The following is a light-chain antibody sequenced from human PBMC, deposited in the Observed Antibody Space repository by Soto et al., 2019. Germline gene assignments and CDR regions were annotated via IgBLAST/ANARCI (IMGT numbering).Light chain of an antibody. J-gene: IGKJ1*01. Sequence: DIQMTQSPSSLSASVGGRVPITCRTSQSISIYLTWYQQIPGKAPKLLIYASSNLHTGVPSRFSGSASGTDFTLTISSLQPEDSATYYCQQTYSNPRTFGQGTKVDIK. CDR1: QSISIY. CDR2: ASS. CDR3: QQTYSNPRT. V-gene: IGKV1-39*01.